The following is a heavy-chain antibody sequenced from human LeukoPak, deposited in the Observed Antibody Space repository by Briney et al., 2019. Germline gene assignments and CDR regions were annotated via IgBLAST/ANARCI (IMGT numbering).Heavy chain of an antibody. CDR2: MNPNSGNT. D-gene: IGHD2-15*01. Sequence: GASVKVSCKASGYTFTSYGISWVRQAPGQGLEWMGWMNPNSGNTGYAQKFQGRVTITRNTSISTAYMELSSLRSEDTAVYYCARAHMRYCSGGSCYPPSPEYWGQGTLVTVSS. J-gene: IGHJ4*02. V-gene: IGHV1-8*03. CDR1: GYTFTSYG. CDR3: ARAHMRYCSGGSCYPPSPEY.